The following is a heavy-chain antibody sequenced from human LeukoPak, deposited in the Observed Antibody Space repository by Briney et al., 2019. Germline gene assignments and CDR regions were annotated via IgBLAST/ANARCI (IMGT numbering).Heavy chain of an antibody. Sequence: PSETLSLTCAVYGGSFSGYYWSWIRQPPGKGLEWIGEINHSGSTNYNPSLKSRVTISVDTSKNQFSLKLSSVTAADTAVYYCARQSDVLLWFGEFAGFDYWGQGTLVTVSS. CDR1: GGSFSGYY. J-gene: IGHJ4*02. CDR3: ARQSDVLLWFGEFAGFDY. CDR2: INHSGST. V-gene: IGHV4-34*01. D-gene: IGHD3-10*01.